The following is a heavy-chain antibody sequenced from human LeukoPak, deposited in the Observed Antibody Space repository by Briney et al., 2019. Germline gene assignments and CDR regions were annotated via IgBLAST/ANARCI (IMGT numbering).Heavy chain of an antibody. CDR2: ISYSGANS. Sequence: GGSLRLSCAASGFTFSGSAMSWVRQAPGEGLEWVSLISYSGANSYYTDSVRGRFTISRDNSKDTLFLQMNSLRAEDTAVYYCAKESGPKGYAFDIWGQGTMVTVSS. CDR3: AKESGPKGYAFDI. J-gene: IGHJ3*02. D-gene: IGHD1-1*01. V-gene: IGHV3-23*01. CDR1: GFTFSGSA.